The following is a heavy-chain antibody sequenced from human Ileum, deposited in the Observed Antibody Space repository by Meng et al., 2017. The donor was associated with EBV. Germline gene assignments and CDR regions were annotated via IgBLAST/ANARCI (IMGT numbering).Heavy chain of an antibody. V-gene: IGHV4-4*02. CDR2: MSDSGIT. CDR3: AKNGEKYFEY. CDR1: GGSISVINW. Sequence: VRLQERGPGLVNPSGTLSLTCAVSGGSISVINWWSWVRQSPEKGLEWIGEMSDSGITHYNPSLKSRVTISADKSNNQFSLKLTSVTSADTAVYFCAKNGEKYFEYWGQGTLVTVSS. J-gene: IGHJ4*02.